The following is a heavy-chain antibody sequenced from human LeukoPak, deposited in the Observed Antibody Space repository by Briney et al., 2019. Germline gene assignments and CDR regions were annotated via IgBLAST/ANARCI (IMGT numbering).Heavy chain of an antibody. CDR1: GDSISSYY. D-gene: IGHD1-26*01. Sequence: SETLSLTCTVAGDSISSYYWNWIRQPPGKGPEWIGYVSSSGNTNYIPSLKSRITISLDTSKSQLSLRLSSVTAADTALYSGARSRREWELLFWGQGTLVTVSS. V-gene: IGHV4-59*01. CDR2: VSSSGNT. J-gene: IGHJ4*02. CDR3: ARSRREWELLF.